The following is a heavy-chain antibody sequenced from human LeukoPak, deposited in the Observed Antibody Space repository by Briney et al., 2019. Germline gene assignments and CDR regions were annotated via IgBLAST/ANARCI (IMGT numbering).Heavy chain of an antibody. CDR3: ARDSKSWGDYDAFDI. Sequence: PGGSLRLSCAASGFTFRHYAMSWVRQAPGKGLEWISAIGGSGGSTYYADSVKGRFTISRDNFKNTLYLEMNSLRAEDTAIYYCARDSKSWGDYDAFDIWGQGTMVTVSS. CDR2: IGGSGGST. CDR1: GFTFRHYA. J-gene: IGHJ3*02. D-gene: IGHD4-17*01. V-gene: IGHV3-23*01.